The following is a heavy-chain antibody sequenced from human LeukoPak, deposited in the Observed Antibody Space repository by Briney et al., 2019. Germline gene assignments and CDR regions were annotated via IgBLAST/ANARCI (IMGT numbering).Heavy chain of an antibody. D-gene: IGHD5-12*01. CDR2: INHSGST. Sequence: PSETLSLTCAVYGGSFSGYYWSWIRQPPGKGLEWIGEINHSGSTNYNPSLKSRVTISVDTSKNQFSLKLSSVTAADTAVYYCARVGYSGYDVRYNWNPDAFDIWGQGTMVTVSS. CDR3: ARVGYSGYDVRYNWNPDAFDI. V-gene: IGHV4-34*01. J-gene: IGHJ3*02. CDR1: GGSFSGYY.